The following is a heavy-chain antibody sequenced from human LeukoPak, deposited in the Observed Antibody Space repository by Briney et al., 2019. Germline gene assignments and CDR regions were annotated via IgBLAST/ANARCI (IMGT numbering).Heavy chain of an antibody. J-gene: IGHJ4*02. D-gene: IGHD4-23*01. CDR3: ARDRGYSTFDY. CDR2: MKEDGGEI. CDR1: AFTFISYL. V-gene: IGHV3-7*01. Sequence: GGALRLSCEASAFTFISYLMSWVRQAPGGGVEWVANMKEDGGEINYVDSVKGRFTISRDNAKNSLFLQMNSLRVEDTAVYYCARDRGYSTFDYWGQGTLVTVSS.